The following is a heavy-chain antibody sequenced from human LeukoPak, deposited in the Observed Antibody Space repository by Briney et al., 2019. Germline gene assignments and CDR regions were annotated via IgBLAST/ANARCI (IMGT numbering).Heavy chain of an antibody. CDR1: GYSFTSYW. CDR2: IYPGDSDT. V-gene: IGHV5-51*01. CDR3: ARGMTTVTAYYYGMDV. J-gene: IGHJ6*02. D-gene: IGHD4-17*01. Sequence: GESLKIYCKGSGYSFTSYWIGWVRQMPGKGLEWMGIIYPGDSDTSYSPSFQGQVTISADKSISTAYLQWSSLKASDTAMYYCARGMTTVTAYYYGMDVWGQGTTVTVSS.